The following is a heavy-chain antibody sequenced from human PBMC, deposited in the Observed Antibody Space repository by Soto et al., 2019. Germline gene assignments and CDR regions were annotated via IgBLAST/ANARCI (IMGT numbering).Heavy chain of an antibody. V-gene: IGHV4-4*02. Sequence: PSETLSLTCAVSGGSISSSNWWSWVRQPPGKGLEWIGYIYDSESAYYNPSLKSRVTISMDTSKNHFAMRLSSVTAADTAVYYCARASSSSSAADYWGQGTQVT. CDR2: IYDSESA. CDR1: GGSISSSNW. CDR3: ARASSSSSAADY. D-gene: IGHD6-6*01. J-gene: IGHJ4*02.